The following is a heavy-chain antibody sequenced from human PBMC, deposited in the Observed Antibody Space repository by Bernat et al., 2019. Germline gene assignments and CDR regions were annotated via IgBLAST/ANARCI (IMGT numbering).Heavy chain of an antibody. V-gene: IGHV4-59*01. CDR1: GGSISSYY. CDR3: ARGFPVDYDSSGYKGAVDFDY. CDR2: IYYSGST. Sequence: QVQLQESGPGLVKPSETLSLTCTVSGGSISSYYWSWIRQPPGKGLEWIGYIYYSGSTNYNPSLKSRVTISVDTSKNQFSLKLSSVTAADTAVYYCARGFPVDYDSSGYKGAVDFDYWGQGTLVTVSS. D-gene: IGHD3-22*01. J-gene: IGHJ4*02.